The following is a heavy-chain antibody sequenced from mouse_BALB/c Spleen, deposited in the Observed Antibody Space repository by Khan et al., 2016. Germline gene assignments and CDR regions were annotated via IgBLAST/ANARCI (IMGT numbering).Heavy chain of an antibody. Sequence: EVQLQESGPDLVKPSQSLSLTCTVTGYSITSDYSWHWIRQFPGNKLEWMGYIHYSGTTNCNPSLKSRISITRDTSKNQFFLQLNSVTTEDTATYHCTRYYYGGAPWFAYWGQGTLVTVSA. J-gene: IGHJ3*01. CDR1: GYSITSDYS. CDR2: IHYSGTT. D-gene: IGHD1-1*01. V-gene: IGHV3-1*02. CDR3: TRYYYGGAPWFAY.